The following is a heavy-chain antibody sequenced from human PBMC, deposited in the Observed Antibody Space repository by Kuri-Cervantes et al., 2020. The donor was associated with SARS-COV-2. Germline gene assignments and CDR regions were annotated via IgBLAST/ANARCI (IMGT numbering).Heavy chain of an antibody. CDR3: ARATTYYDFWSGYSFDY. J-gene: IGHJ4*02. CDR2: IYYSGST. V-gene: IGHV4-39*01. D-gene: IGHD3-3*01. Sequence: SETLSLTCTVSGGSISSSSYYWGWIRQPPGKGLEWSGSIYYSGSTYYNPSLKGRLTISVDTSKNQFSLKLSSVTAADTAVYYCARATTYYDFWSGYSFDYWGQGTLVTVSS. CDR1: GGSISSSSYY.